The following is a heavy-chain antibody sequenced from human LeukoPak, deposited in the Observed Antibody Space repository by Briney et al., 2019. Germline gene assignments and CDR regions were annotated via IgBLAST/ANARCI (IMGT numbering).Heavy chain of an antibody. Sequence: PSETLSLTCAVYGGSFSGYYWSWIRQPPGKGLEWIGETNHSGSTNYNPSPKSRVTISVDTSKNQFSLKLTSVTAADTAVYYCARHEGSSGYYPFDYWGQGTQVTVSS. D-gene: IGHD3-22*01. V-gene: IGHV4-34*01. CDR1: GGSFSGYY. CDR2: TNHSGST. CDR3: ARHEGSSGYYPFDY. J-gene: IGHJ4*02.